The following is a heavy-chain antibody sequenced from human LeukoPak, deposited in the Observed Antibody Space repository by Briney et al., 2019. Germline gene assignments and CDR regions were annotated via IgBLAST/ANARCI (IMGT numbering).Heavy chain of an antibody. CDR3: TKANSGSYLSAEYFQH. CDR1: GFTVSSNY. V-gene: IGHV3-23*01. D-gene: IGHD1-26*01. J-gene: IGHJ1*01. Sequence: GGSLRLSCAASGFTVSSNYMSWVRQAPGKGLEWVSAISGSGDSTYYADSVKGRFTISRDNSKNTLYLQMNSLRAEDTAVYYCTKANSGSYLSAEYFQHWGQGTLVTVSS. CDR2: ISGSGDST.